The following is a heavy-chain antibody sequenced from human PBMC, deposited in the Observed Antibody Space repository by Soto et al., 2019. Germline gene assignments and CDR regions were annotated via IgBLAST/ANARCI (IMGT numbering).Heavy chain of an antibody. CDR1: GGSISSSSYY. V-gene: IGHV4-39*01. D-gene: IGHD3-10*01. CDR2: IYYSGST. Sequence: QLQLQESGPGLVKPSETLSLTCTVSGGSISSSSYYWGWIRQPPGKGLEWIGGIYYSGSTSYNPYLKSRGTISGDTSKNPFPLMLSSVTAADTAVYYCARRGSGSYSDYWGQGTLVTVSS. CDR3: ARRGSGSYSDY. J-gene: IGHJ4*02.